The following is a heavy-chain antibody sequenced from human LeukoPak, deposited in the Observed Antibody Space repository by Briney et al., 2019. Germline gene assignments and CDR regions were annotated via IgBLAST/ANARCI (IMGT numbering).Heavy chain of an antibody. V-gene: IGHV3-48*03. CDR3: ARDPIAAAASGGDY. CDR2: ISSSGSII. Sequence: GGSLRLSCAASGFTFSNYKMNWVRQAPGKGLEWVSYISSSGSIIYYSDSVKGRFTISRDNAKNSLYLQMNSLRAEDTAVYYCARDPIAAAASGGDYWGQGTLVTVSS. CDR1: GFTFSNYK. D-gene: IGHD6-13*01. J-gene: IGHJ4*02.